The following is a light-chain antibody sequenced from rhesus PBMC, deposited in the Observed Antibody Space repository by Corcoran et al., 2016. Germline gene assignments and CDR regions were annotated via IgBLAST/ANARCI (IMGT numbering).Light chain of an antibody. V-gene: IGKV3-24*01. J-gene: IGKJ4*01. Sequence: EIVMTQSPATLALSPGERATLSCRASQSVSSSLAWYQQKSGQAPRLLIYGASSRATGIPDRFSGSGSGTDFTLTISSLEPEDVAVYYCLQHSNWPLTFGGGTKVELK. CDR3: LQHSNWPLT. CDR2: GAS. CDR1: QSVSSS.